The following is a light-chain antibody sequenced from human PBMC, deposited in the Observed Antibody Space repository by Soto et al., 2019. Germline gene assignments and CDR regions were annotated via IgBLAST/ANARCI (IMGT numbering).Light chain of an antibody. J-gene: IGKJ5*01. CDR3: QQANSFPIT. V-gene: IGKV1-12*01. Sequence: IQFAKSPSSLSASVGDRVTITCRASQDSTKYLAWYQQKPGKAPNLLIYDASTLHSGVPSRFSGSGSGTDFTLTISSLQPEDFATYSCQQANSFPITFRQGTRLEIK. CDR2: DAS. CDR1: QDSTKY.